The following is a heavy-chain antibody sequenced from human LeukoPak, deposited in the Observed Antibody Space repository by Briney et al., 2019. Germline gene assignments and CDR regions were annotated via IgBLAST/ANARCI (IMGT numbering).Heavy chain of an antibody. V-gene: IGHV1-69*04. CDR2: IIPIFGIA. CDR3: ARSPSPLGDYVPDAFDI. J-gene: IGHJ3*02. D-gene: IGHD4-17*01. Sequence: ASVKVSCKASGGTFSSYAISWGRQAPGQGLEWMGRIIPIFGIANYAQKFQGRVTITADKSTSTAYMELSSLRSEDTAVYYCARSPSPLGDYVPDAFDIWGQGTMVTVSS. CDR1: GGTFSSYA.